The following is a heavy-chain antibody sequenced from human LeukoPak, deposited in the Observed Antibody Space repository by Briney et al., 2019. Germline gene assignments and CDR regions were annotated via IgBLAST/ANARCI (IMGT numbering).Heavy chain of an antibody. CDR2: IIPIFGTA. CDR1: GGTFSSYA. CDR3: ARGPNYDFWSGSPTNYFDY. V-gene: IGHV1-69*13. D-gene: IGHD3-3*01. J-gene: IGHJ4*02. Sequence: SVKVSCKASGGTFSSYAISWMRQAPGQGLEWMGGIIPIFGTANYAQKFQGRVTITADESTSTAYMELSSLRSEDTAVYYCARGPNYDFWSGSPTNYFDYWGQGTLVTVSS.